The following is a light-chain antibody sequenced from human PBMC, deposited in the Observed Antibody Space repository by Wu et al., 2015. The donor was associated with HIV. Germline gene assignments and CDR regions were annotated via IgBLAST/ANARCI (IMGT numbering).Light chain of an antibody. V-gene: IGKV3-20*01. CDR2: GAS. J-gene: IGKJ4*01. CDR3: QQYGSSPLT. Sequence: EIVLTQSPGTLSLSPGERATLSCGASQSVSSSYLAWYQQKPGQAPRLLIYGASGRATGIPDRFSGSGSGTDFTLTISRLEPEDFAVYYCQQYGSSPLTFGGGTKVEIK. CDR1: QSVSSSY.